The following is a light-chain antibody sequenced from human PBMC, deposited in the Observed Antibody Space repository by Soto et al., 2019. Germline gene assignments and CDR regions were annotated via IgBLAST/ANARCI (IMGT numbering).Light chain of an antibody. CDR3: QQYGISPQT. Sequence: EIVLTQSPGTLSLSPGERATLSCRASQSVSSSYLAWYQQKPGQAPRLLIYGASSRATGIPDRFSGSGSGTDFTLTISRLEPEDWAVYYCQQYGISPQTFGQGTKVEIK. J-gene: IGKJ1*01. CDR2: GAS. CDR1: QSVSSSY. V-gene: IGKV3-20*01.